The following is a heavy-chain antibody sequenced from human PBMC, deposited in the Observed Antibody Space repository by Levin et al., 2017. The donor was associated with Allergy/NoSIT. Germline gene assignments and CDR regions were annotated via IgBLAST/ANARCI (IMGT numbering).Heavy chain of an antibody. Sequence: SETLSLTCTVSGGSVNSSAFYWSWIRQPPGKGPEYIGYVYYDGSTYYSPSLKSRVTISLDTPKNQFSLKLTSVTAADTAVYYCARDGVLWFAAYNYYYGLDAWGQGTPVTVSS. CDR3: ARDGVLWFAAYNYYYGLDA. J-gene: IGHJ6*02. D-gene: IGHD3-10*01. CDR1: GGSVNSSAFY. CDR2: VYYDGST. V-gene: IGHV4-61*08.